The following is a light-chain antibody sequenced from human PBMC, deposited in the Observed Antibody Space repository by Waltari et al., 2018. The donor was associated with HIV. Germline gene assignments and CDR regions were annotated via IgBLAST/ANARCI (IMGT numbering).Light chain of an antibody. CDR2: FDL. V-gene: IGLV3-21*04. CDR1: HIESKR. Sequence: SYELTQPHSVSVAPGQTAMITCGGNHIESKRVKWYQQKPGQAPVLVIYFDLARPSGIPERFSGSVSGNTATLTISRVDAGDEADYYCQVWDRSSAQVIFGGGTKLAVL. CDR3: QVWDRSSAQVI. J-gene: IGLJ2*01.